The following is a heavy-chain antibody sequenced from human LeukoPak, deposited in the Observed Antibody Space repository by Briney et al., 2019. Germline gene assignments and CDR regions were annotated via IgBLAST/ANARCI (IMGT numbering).Heavy chain of an antibody. J-gene: IGHJ4*02. CDR3: ARVNWLKTMYCYDSSGYYKEYYFDY. Sequence: SETLSLTCTVSGYSISSGYYWGWIRQPPGKGLEWIGSIYHSGSTYYNPSLKSRVTISVDTSKNQFSLKLSSVTAADTAVYYCARVNWLKTMYCYDSSGYYKEYYFDYWGQGTLVTVSS. V-gene: IGHV4-38-2*02. CDR1: GYSISSGYY. D-gene: IGHD3-22*01. CDR2: IYHSGST.